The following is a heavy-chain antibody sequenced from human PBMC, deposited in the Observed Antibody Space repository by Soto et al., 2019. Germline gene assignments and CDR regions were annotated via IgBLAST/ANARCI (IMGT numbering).Heavy chain of an antibody. CDR1: GFTFSSYW. CDR2: IKQDGSEK. J-gene: IGHJ6*03. V-gene: IGHV3-7*01. D-gene: IGHD3-3*01. CDR3: ARERDFSYDFWSGPEGYYYYMDV. Sequence: GGSLRLSCAASGFTFSSYWMSWVRQAPGKGLEWVANIKQDGSEKYYVDSVKGRFTISRDNAKNSLYLQMNSLRAEDTAVYYCARERDFSYDFWSGPEGYYYYMDVWGKGTTVTVSS.